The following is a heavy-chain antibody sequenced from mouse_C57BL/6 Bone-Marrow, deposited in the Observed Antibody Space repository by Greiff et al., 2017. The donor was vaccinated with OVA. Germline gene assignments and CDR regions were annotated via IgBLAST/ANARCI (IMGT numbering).Heavy chain of an antibody. Sequence: QVQLQQSGPELVKPGASVNISCKASGYAFSSSWMNWVKQRPGKGLEWIGRIYPGDGDTNYNGKFKGKATLTADKSSSTAYMQLSSLTSEDSAVYFCARAHYSPAWFADWGQGTLVTVSA. V-gene: IGHV1-82*01. CDR2: IYPGDGDT. J-gene: IGHJ3*01. CDR3: ARAHYSPAWFAD. D-gene: IGHD2-12*01. CDR1: GYAFSSSW.